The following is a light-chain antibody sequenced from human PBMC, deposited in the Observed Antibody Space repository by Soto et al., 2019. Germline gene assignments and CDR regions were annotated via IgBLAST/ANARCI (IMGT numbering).Light chain of an antibody. CDR3: QQYETFSGT. J-gene: IGKJ1*01. CDR1: QSISIS. V-gene: IGKV1-5*01. Sequence: RVGQSRTSLSASLEEKVASACRASQSISISLNWYQLKPGEAPKLLIYDASALPRGVPSRFSGSGSGTKFTLTIASLQPDDFATYYCQQYETFSGTFGPGTKV. CDR2: DAS.